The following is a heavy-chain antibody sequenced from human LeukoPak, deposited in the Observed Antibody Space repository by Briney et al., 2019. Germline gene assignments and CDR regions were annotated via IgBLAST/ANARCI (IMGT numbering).Heavy chain of an antibody. CDR3: ARQLGSRRLFDY. V-gene: IGHV4-59*08. CDR2: ISYSRTT. J-gene: IGHJ4*02. D-gene: IGHD7-27*01. CDR1: GASISSDY. Sequence: SETLSLTCTVSGASISSDYWSWIRQPPGKGLDFIGYISYSRTTNYNPSLKSRVTISVDTSKNQFSLRLSSVTAADTAVYYCARQLGSRRLFDYWGQGFLVTVSS.